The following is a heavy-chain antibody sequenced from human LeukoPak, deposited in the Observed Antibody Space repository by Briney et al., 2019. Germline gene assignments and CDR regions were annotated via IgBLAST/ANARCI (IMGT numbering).Heavy chain of an antibody. V-gene: IGHV4-39*01. Sequence: PSETLSLTCTVSGGSISSTSYYWGWIRQPPGKGLEGIGSVYYSGSTYYNPFLKSRVTISVDTSKNQFSLKLSSVTAADTAVYYCARQGMTTVTCSFDYWGQGTLVTVSS. D-gene: IGHD4-11*01. J-gene: IGHJ4*02. CDR3: ARQGMTTVTCSFDY. CDR1: GGSISSTSYY. CDR2: VYYSGST.